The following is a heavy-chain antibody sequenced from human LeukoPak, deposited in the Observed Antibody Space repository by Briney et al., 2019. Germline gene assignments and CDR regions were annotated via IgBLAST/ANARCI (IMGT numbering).Heavy chain of an antibody. V-gene: IGHV4-38-2*01. D-gene: IGHD3-22*01. J-gene: IGHJ3*02. CDR1: GYSISSGYY. CDR3: ARHYYDSSGPAFDI. Sequence: SETLSLTCAVSGYSISSGYYWGWIRQPPGKGLEWIGSIYYSGSTYYNPSLKSRVTISVDTSKNQFSLKLSSVTAADTAVYYCARHYYDSSGPAFDIWGQGTMVTVSS. CDR2: IYYSGST.